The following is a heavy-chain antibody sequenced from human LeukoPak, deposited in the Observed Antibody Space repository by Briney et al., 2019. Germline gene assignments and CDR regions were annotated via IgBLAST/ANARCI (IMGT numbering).Heavy chain of an antibody. CDR2: ISYDGSNK. Sequence: GGSLRLSCAASGFTFSSYSMNWVRQAPGKGLEWVAVISYDGSNKYYADSVKGRFTISRDNSKNTLYPQMNSLRAEDTAVYYCARDGGGDITMVYYFDYWGQGTLVTVSS. J-gene: IGHJ4*02. V-gene: IGHV3-30*03. CDR3: ARDGGGDITMVYYFDY. CDR1: GFTFSSYS. D-gene: IGHD3-10*01.